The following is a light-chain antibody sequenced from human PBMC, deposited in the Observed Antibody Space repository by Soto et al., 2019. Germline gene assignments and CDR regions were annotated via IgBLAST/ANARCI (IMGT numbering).Light chain of an antibody. CDR3: QQRHMWPIT. J-gene: IGKJ5*01. V-gene: IGKV3-11*01. CDR1: QSFRGR. Sequence: EVVLTQSPVTLSLSPGERATLSCRASQSFRGRLAWYQQKPVQAPRLLIYDAYNRATGIPPRFSGSGSGTDFTLTISSLEPEDSAVYYCQQRHMWPITFGQGTRLEIK. CDR2: DAY.